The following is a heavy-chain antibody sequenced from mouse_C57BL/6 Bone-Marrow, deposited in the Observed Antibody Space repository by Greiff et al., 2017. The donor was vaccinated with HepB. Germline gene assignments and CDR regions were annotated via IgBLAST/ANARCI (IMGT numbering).Heavy chain of an antibody. J-gene: IGHJ2*01. D-gene: IGHD1-1*01. CDR2: IWWDDDK. V-gene: IGHV8-8*01. CDR1: GFSLSTFGMG. Sequence: QVQLKESGPGILQPSQTLSLTCSFSGFSLSTFGMGVGWIRQPSGKGLEWLAHIWWDDDKYYNPALKSRLTISKDTSKNQVFLKIANVDTADTATYYCARTPYYYGSIQLGGDYWGQGTTLTVSS. CDR3: ARTPYYYGSIQLGGDY.